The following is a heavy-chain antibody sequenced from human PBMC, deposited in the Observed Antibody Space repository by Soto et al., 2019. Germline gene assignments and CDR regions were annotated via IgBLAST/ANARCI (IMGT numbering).Heavy chain of an antibody. CDR2: IYDSLST. Sequence: QVQLQESGPGLVEPSQTLSLTCAVSGGSISSGDYYWSWVRQPPGKGLEWIGYIYDSLSTYYNPSLKSRVSISVDTSKNQFSLKVNSVTAADTAVYFCARDPRITIFGVVTHYGMDVWGQGTTVTVSS. CDR1: GGSISSGDYY. D-gene: IGHD3-3*01. J-gene: IGHJ6*02. V-gene: IGHV4-30-4*01. CDR3: ARDPRITIFGVVTHYGMDV.